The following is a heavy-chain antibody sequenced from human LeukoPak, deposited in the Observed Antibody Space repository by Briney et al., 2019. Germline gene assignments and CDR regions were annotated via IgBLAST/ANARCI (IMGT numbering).Heavy chain of an antibody. CDR1: GYTFTSYD. Sequence: ASVKVSCKASGYTFTSYDINWVRQATGQGPEWMGWMNPNSGNTGYAQKFQGRVTITRNTSISTAYMELSSLRSGDTAVYYCARGYSSSWSRLGWFDPWGQGTLVTVSS. CDR3: ARGYSSSWSRLGWFDP. CDR2: MNPNSGNT. J-gene: IGHJ5*02. V-gene: IGHV1-8*03. D-gene: IGHD6-13*01.